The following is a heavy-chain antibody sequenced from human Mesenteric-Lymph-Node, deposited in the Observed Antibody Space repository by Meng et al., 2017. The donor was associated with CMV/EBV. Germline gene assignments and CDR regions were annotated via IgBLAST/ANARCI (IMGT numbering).Heavy chain of an antibody. D-gene: IGHD2-2*01. J-gene: IGHJ6*02. CDR3: TRSQCSTSSCHYAMDV. CDR2: IYYNGNT. Sequence: LRLSCTISGASISSGGYYWTWIRQPPGKGLEWIGYIYYNGNTYYNPSLKSRLTISQDTSKDHFSLKLTSVTAADTAVYYCTRSQCSTSSCHYAMDVWGQGTTVTVSS. V-gene: IGHV4-30-4*08. CDR1: GASISSGGYY.